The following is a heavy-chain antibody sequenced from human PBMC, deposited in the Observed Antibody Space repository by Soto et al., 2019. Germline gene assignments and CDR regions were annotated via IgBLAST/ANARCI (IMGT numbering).Heavy chain of an antibody. Sequence: LRLSCAASGFTFSSYSMNWVRQAPGKGLEWVSSISSSSSYIYYADSVKGRFTISRDNAKNSLYLQMNSLRAEDTAVYYCASLGAAAGLDAFDIWGQGTMVTVSS. V-gene: IGHV3-21*01. CDR1: GFTFSSYS. D-gene: IGHD6-13*01. CDR2: ISSSSSYI. J-gene: IGHJ3*02. CDR3: ASLGAAAGLDAFDI.